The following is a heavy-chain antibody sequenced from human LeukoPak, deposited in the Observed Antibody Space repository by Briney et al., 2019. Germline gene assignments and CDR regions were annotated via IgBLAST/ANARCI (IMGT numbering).Heavy chain of an antibody. Sequence: GGSLRLSCAVSGFTFTTYAMTWVRQAPGKGLEWVSSISTGSSYVYYADSVKGRFTISRDNAKNSLYLQMNSLRAEDTAVYYCARDHYYYYMDVWGKGTTVTVSS. V-gene: IGHV3-21*01. CDR1: GFTFTTYA. J-gene: IGHJ6*03. CDR2: ISTGSSYV. CDR3: ARDHYYYYMDV.